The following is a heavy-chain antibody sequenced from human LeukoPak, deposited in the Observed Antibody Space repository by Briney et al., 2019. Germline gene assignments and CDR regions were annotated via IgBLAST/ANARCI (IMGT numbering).Heavy chain of an antibody. CDR2: IKQDGSEK. J-gene: IGHJ6*02. CDR3: ARDGYSSSFYYYYYGMDV. V-gene: IGHV3-7*01. D-gene: IGHD6-13*01. CDR1: GFTFSSYW. Sequence: QPGGSLRLSCAASGFTFSSYWMSWVRQAPGKGLEWVANIKQDGSEKYYVDSVKGRFTISRDNAKNSLYLQMNSLRAEDTAVYYCARDGYSSSFYYYYYGMDVWGQGTTVTVSS.